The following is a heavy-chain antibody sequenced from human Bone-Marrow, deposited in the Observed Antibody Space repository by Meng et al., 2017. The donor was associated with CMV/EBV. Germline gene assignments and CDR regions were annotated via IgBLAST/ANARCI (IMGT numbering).Heavy chain of an antibody. CDR3: HAQRGVATNPPTEYYFDY. CDR1: GFTFSSYW. Sequence: LTCAASGFTFSSYWMSWVRQAPGKGLEWVANIKQDGSEKYYVDSVKGRFTISRDNAKNSLYLQMNSLRAEDTAVYYCHAQRGVATNPPTEYYFDYWGQGTLVTVSS. V-gene: IGHV3-7*01. CDR2: IKQDGSEK. J-gene: IGHJ4*02. D-gene: IGHD5-12*01.